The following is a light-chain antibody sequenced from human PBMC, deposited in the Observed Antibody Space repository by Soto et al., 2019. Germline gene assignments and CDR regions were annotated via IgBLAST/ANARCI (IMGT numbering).Light chain of an antibody. CDR1: KLGDKY. J-gene: IGLJ2*01. Sequence: ELTQPPSVSVSPGQTASITCSGDKLGDKYACWYQQKPGQSPVLVIYQDSKRPSGIPERFSGSNSGNTATLTISGTQAMDEADYYCQAWDSSTAPFGGGTKLTVL. V-gene: IGLV3-1*01. CDR2: QDS. CDR3: QAWDSSTAP.